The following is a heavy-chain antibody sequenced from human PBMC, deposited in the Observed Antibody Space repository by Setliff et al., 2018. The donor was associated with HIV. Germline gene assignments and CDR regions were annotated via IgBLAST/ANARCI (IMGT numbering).Heavy chain of an antibody. J-gene: IGHJ4*02. CDR1: GGSISSHY. D-gene: IGHD5-18*01. CDR3: ARGGYRDGYDY. CDR2: IDHSGYT. V-gene: IGHV4-59*11. Sequence: SETLSLTCTVSGGSISSHYWSWIRQPPGKRLEWIGYIDHSGYTTYNPSLKSRVTISLDTSKNQVSLKLSSVAAADTAVYYCARGGYRDGYDYWGQGTLVTVSS.